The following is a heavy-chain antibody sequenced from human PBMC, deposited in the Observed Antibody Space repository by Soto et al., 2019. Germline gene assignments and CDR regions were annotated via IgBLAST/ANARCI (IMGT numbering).Heavy chain of an antibody. CDR2: IIPIFGTA. D-gene: IGHD3-22*01. CDR3: ARGYYDSSGYYSGRFDI. V-gene: IGHV1-69*13. CDR1: GGTFSSYA. Sequence: ASVKVSCKASGGTFSSYAISWVRQAPGQGLEWMGGIIPIFGTANYAQKFQGRVTITADESTSTAYMELSSLRSEDTAVYYCARGYYDSSGYYSGRFDIWGQGTMVTV. J-gene: IGHJ3*02.